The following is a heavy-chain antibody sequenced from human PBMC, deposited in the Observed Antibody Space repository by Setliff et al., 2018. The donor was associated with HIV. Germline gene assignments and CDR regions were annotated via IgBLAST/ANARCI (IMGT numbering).Heavy chain of an antibody. CDR3: AKDQEGDLWPHYFDSGAYGWFDP. CDR2: ISPIFGTA. D-gene: IGHD3-22*01. Sequence: SVKVSCKTSGYNFTYFGITWVRQAPGQGLEWMGWISPIFGTANYAQKFQGRVTLTADEATRTVYMELSSLRSEDTAVYYCAKDQEGDLWPHYFDSGAYGWFDPWGQGTLVTVSS. J-gene: IGHJ5*02. CDR1: GYNFTYFG. V-gene: IGHV1-69*13.